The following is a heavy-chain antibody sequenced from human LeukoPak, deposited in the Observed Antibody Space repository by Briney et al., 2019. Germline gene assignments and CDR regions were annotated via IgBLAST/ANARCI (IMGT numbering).Heavy chain of an antibody. Sequence: GESLKISCKGSGYSFTNYWVAWVRQMPGKGLEWMGITHPGNSDTRYSPSFQGQVTIPVDKSITTAYLQWSRLKAPDSAIYYCARTPGSTDYRGYQYWYFDLWGRGTLVTVSS. CDR1: GYSFTNYW. V-gene: IGHV5-51*01. D-gene: IGHD5-12*01. J-gene: IGHJ2*01. CDR2: THPGNSDT. CDR3: ARTPGSTDYRGYQYWYFDL.